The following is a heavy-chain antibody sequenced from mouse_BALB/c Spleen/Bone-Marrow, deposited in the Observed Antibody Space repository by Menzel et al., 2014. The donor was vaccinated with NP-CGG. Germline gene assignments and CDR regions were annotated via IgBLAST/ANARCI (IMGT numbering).Heavy chain of an antibody. V-gene: IGHV14-3*02. D-gene: IGHD1-1*01. Sequence: EVKLMESGAELVKPGASVKLSCKASGFNIKDTYMHWVKQRPEQGLEWIGRIDPANGNTKYDPKFQGKATITADTSSNTAYLQLSSLTSEDTAVYFCASYYYGSSLFAYWGQGTLVNVSA. J-gene: IGHJ3*01. CDR3: ASYYYGSSLFAY. CDR2: IDPANGNT. CDR1: GFNIKDTY.